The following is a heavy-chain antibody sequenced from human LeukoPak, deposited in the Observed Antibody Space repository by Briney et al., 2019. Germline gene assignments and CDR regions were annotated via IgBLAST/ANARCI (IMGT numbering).Heavy chain of an antibody. V-gene: IGHV4-31*03. CDR3: ARVGIKGPGPYPHVPYYGMDV. CDR1: GGSISSGGYY. D-gene: IGHD5-12*01. Sequence: SQTLSLTCTVSGGSISSGGYYWSWIRQHPGKGLEWIGYIYYSGSTYYNPSLKSRVTISVDTSKNQFSLKLSSVTAADTAVYYCARVGIKGPGPYPHVPYYGMDVRGQGTTVTVSS. CDR2: IYYSGST. J-gene: IGHJ6*02.